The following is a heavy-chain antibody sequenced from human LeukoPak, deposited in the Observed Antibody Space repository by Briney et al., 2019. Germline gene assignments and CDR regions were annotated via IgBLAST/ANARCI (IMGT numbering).Heavy chain of an antibody. Sequence: GGSLRLSCAASGFTFSSYSMNWVRRAPGKGLEWVSSISSSSSYIYYADSVKGRFTISRDNAKNSLYLQMNSLRAEDTAVYYCARDPERGYYGSGSYYHDYWGQGTLVTVSS. CDR3: ARDPERGYYGSGSYYHDY. J-gene: IGHJ4*02. CDR1: GFTFSSYS. V-gene: IGHV3-21*01. CDR2: ISSSSSYI. D-gene: IGHD3-10*01.